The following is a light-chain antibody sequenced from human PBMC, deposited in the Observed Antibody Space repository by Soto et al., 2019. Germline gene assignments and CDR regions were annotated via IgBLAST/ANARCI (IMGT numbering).Light chain of an antibody. CDR1: QSVSSSY. Sequence: FPQAPCPLSLSPGARATLSCSASQSVSSSYLAWYQQKPGQAPRLLIYGASSRATGIPDRFSGGGSGTDFTLTISRLEPEDFAVYYCQQYGSSQWTFGQGTKVDIK. CDR3: QQYGSSQWT. J-gene: IGKJ1*01. CDR2: GAS. V-gene: IGKV3-20*01.